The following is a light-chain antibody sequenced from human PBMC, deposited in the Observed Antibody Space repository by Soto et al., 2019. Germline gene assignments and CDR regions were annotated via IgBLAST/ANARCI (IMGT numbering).Light chain of an antibody. V-gene: IGKV1-5*03. CDR2: KAS. J-gene: IGKJ1*01. CDR3: QHYNSYSRT. Sequence: DIQMTQSPSTLSASVGDRLAITCRASDNIDTWVAWYQQKQGEAPKLLIYKASRLENKDPSRIAGLGSGTKFTLSIASLQPDDSATYYCQHYNSYSRTFGQGTKVDIK. CDR1: DNIDTW.